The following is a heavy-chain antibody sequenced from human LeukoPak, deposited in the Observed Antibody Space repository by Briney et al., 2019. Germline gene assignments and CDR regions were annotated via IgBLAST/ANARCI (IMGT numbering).Heavy chain of an antibody. CDR1: GGSFSGYY. V-gene: IGHV4-34*01. CDR3: ARDFLDIVVVPAAISLYYYYYMDV. J-gene: IGHJ6*03. Sequence: PSETLSLTCAVFGGSFSGYYWIWIRQPPGKGLEWIGEINPSGSTNYNPSLKSRVTISVDTSKNQFSLKLSSVTAADTAVYYCARDFLDIVVVPAAISLYYYYYMDVWGKGTTVTVSS. D-gene: IGHD2-2*02. CDR2: INPSGST.